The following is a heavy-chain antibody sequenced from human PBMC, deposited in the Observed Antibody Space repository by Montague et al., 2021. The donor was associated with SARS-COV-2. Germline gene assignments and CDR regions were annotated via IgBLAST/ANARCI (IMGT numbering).Heavy chain of an antibody. CDR3: ARIPVGSKYYFDF. J-gene: IGHJ4*02. CDR1: GDSVAGDIAT. CDR2: TYYRSKWYN. V-gene: IGHV6-1*01. D-gene: IGHD2-2*01. Sequence: CAISGDSVAGDIATCNWVRQSPSSDLEWLGRTYYRSKWYNDYAESVKSRITIDPDTSKHQFSLHLNSVTPEDTAVYYCARIPVGSKYYFDFWGQGTLVTVSS.